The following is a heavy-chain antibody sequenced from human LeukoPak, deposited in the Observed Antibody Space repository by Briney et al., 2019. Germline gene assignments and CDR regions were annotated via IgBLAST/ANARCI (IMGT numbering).Heavy chain of an antibody. V-gene: IGHV4-34*01. CDR3: ASRASLWSGLGDAFDI. CDR1: GGSFSGYY. CDR2: INHSGST. J-gene: IGHJ3*02. Sequence: SETLSLTCAVYGGSFSGYYWSWVRQPPGKGLEWIGEINHSGSTNYNPSLKSRVTISVDTSKNQFSLKLSSVTAADTAVYYCASRASLWSGLGDAFDIWGQGTMVTVSS. D-gene: IGHD3-3*01.